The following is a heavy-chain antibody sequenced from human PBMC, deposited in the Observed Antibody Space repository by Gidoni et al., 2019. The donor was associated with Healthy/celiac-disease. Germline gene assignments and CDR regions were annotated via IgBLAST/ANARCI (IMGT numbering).Heavy chain of an antibody. D-gene: IGHD3-3*01. J-gene: IGHJ4*02. Sequence: QVQLVQSGAEVKKPGASVKVSCKASGYTFTTYAMHWLRKAREQSLEWMGWINAGNGNTKYTQKFQGRVTITRDTSASTAYMELSSLRSEDTAMYYCARDITSLESRSLPPALDFLYWGQGTLVTVSS. V-gene: IGHV1-3*01. CDR2: INAGNGNT. CDR3: ARDITSLESRSLPPALDFLY. CDR1: GYTFTTYA.